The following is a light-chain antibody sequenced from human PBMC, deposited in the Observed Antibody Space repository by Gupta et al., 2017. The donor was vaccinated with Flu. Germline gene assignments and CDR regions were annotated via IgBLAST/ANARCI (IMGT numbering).Light chain of an antibody. V-gene: IGLV2-8*01. Sequence: QSALTQPPSASGSPGQSIPPSCTGTSSEIGAYKYVTWHQQHAGQAPKLLIYEATTRPSGVPDRFSGSKSGNTASLTVSGLQAEDEGDYYCSSHTVSDTFVFGTGTAVTVL. J-gene: IGLJ1*01. CDR2: EAT. CDR1: SSEIGAYKY. CDR3: SSHTVSDTFV.